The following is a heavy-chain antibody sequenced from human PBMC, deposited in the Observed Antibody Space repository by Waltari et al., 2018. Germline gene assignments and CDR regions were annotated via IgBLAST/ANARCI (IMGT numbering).Heavy chain of an antibody. J-gene: IGHJ6*03. V-gene: IGHV4-34*01. Sequence: QVQLQQWGAGLLKPSETLSLTCAVYGGSFSGYYWSWIRQPPGKGLEWIGEINHSGSTNDNPSLKSRVTISVDTSKNQFSLKLSSVTAADTAVYYCARHGGQWLAHPYYYYYMDVWGKGTTVTVSS. CDR2: INHSGST. CDR3: ARHGGQWLAHPYYYYYMDV. CDR1: GGSFSGYY. D-gene: IGHD6-19*01.